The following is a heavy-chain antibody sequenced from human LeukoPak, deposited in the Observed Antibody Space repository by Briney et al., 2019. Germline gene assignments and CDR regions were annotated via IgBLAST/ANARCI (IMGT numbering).Heavy chain of an antibody. D-gene: IGHD3-22*01. CDR1: GGSISSSSYY. J-gene: IGHJ5*02. CDR3: ARDPDYYDSSGYINWFDP. CDR2: IYYSGST. V-gene: IGHV4-39*07. Sequence: SETLSLTCTVSGGSISSSSYYWGWIRQPPGKGLEWIGSIYYSGSTYYNPSLKSRVTISVDTSKNQFSLKLSSVTAADTAVYYCARDPDYYDSSGYINWFDPWGQGTLVTVSS.